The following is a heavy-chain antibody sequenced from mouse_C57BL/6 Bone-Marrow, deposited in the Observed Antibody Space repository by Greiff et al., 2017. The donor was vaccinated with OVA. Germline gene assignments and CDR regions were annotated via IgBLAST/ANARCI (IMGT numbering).Heavy chain of an antibody. CDR3: AMIYYDYEGGFDY. V-gene: IGHV5-17*01. D-gene: IGHD2-4*01. CDR1: GFTFSDYG. CDR2: ISSGSSTI. J-gene: IGHJ2*01. Sequence: EVQRVESGGGLVKPGGSLKLSCAASGFTFSDYGMHWVRQAPEQGLEWVAYISSGSSTIYYAATVKGRFTISRDNAKNTLFLQMTSLRSEDTAMYYCAMIYYDYEGGFDYWGQGTTLTVSS.